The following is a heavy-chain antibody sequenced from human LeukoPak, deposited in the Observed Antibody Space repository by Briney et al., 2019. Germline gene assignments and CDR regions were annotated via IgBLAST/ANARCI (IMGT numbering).Heavy chain of an antibody. CDR3: ARRYSSSGLDY. D-gene: IGHD6-6*01. CDR1: GYTFTGYY. Sequence: ASVKVSCKASGYTFTGYYMHWVRQAPGQGLGWMGRINPNSGGTNYAQKFQGRVTMTRDTSISTAYMELSRLRSDDTAVYYCARRYSSSGLDYWGQGTLVTVSS. J-gene: IGHJ4*02. CDR2: INPNSGGT. V-gene: IGHV1-2*06.